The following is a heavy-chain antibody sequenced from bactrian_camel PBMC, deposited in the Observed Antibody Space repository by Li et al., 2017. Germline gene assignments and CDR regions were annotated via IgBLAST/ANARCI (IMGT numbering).Heavy chain of an antibody. CDR2: ISRGGDRS. D-gene: IGHD3*01. V-gene: IGHV3S31*01. CDR3: AARRAMDWGYLCHPGGDFAY. CDR1: AWNYGSAC. J-gene: IGHJ6*01. Sequence: VQLVESGGGSVQAGGSLRLSCAVSAWNYGSACLSWFRQAPGKEREKVASISRGGDRSYYADSVKGRFTISRDNAKNTLYLQIDSLKIEDSGMYYCAARRAMDWGYLCHPGGDFAYWGTGTQVTVS.